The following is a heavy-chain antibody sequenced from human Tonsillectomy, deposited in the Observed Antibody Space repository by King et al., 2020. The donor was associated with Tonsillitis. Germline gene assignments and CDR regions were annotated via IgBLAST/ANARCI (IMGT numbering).Heavy chain of an antibody. J-gene: IGHJ4*02. D-gene: IGHD5-24*01. V-gene: IGHV3-33*05. CDR2: ISFDGSYK. CDR3: ARERDGYIFDY. CDR1: GFTFSSYD. Sequence: VQLVESGGGVVQPGRSLRLSCAASGFTFSSYDMYWVRQAPGKGLEWVAVISFDGSYKYYADSVTGRFTISRDNSKNTLYLQMNSLRAEDTAVYYCARERDGYIFDYWGQGTLVTVSS.